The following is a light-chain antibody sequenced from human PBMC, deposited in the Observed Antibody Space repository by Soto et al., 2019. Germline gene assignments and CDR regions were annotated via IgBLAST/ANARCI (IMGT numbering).Light chain of an antibody. CDR1: SSDVGGYSY. CDR2: DVI. V-gene: IGLV2-11*01. CDR3: CSYAGSYTFV. Sequence: QSALTQPRSVSGSPGQSVTISCSGTSSDVGGYSYVSWYQQRPGKAPKLMIYDVITRPSGVPDRFSGSKSGNTASLTISGLQAEDEADYFCCSYAGSYTFVFGTRTKLTVL. J-gene: IGLJ1*01.